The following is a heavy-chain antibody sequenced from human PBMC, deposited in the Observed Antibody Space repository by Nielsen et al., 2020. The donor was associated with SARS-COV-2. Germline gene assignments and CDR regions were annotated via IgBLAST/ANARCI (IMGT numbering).Heavy chain of an antibody. CDR1: GYTFTSYA. V-gene: IGHV1-3*01. J-gene: IGHJ6*03. D-gene: IGHD3-16*01. CDR2: INAGNGNT. Sequence: ASVKVSCKASGYTFTSYAMHWVRQAPGQRLEWMGWINAGNGNTKYSQKFQGRVTITRDTSASTAYMELSSLRSEDTAVYYCARDGGYYYYYYMDVWGKGTTVTVSS. CDR3: ARDGGYYYYYYMDV.